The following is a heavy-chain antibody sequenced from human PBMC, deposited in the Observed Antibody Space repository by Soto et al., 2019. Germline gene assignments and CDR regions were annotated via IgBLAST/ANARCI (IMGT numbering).Heavy chain of an antibody. D-gene: IGHD1-26*01. CDR1: GFTFSSYG. CDR3: AREAVVGATQEYYFDY. CDR2: IWYDGSNK. J-gene: IGHJ4*02. V-gene: IGHV3-33*01. Sequence: QVQLVESGGGVVQPGRSLRLSCAASGFTFSSYGMHWVRQAPGKGLEWVAVIWYDGSNKYYADSVKGRFTISRDNSKNTLYLQMNSLRAEDTAVYYCAREAVVGATQEYYFDYWGQGTLVTVSS.